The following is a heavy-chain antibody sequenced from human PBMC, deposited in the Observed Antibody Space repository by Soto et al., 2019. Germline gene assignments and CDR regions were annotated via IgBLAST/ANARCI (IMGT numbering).Heavy chain of an antibody. V-gene: IGHV1-18*01. CDR2: ISAYNGNT. CDR1: GYTFTSYG. J-gene: IGHJ4*02. Sequence: ASVKVSCKASGYTFTSYGISWVRQAPGQGLEWMGWISAYNGNTNYAQKLQGRVTMTTDTSTSTAYMELRSLRVEDTAIYYCARGGAVSSGWYDGHWGLGTLVTVSS. D-gene: IGHD6-19*01. CDR3: ARGGAVSSGWYDGH.